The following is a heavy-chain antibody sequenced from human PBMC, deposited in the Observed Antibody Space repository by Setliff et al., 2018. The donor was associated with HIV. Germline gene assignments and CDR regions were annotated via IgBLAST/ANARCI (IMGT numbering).Heavy chain of an antibody. CDR1: GGTFSSYA. J-gene: IGHJ5*02. CDR2: IIPIFGTA. V-gene: IGHV1-69*05. CDR3: ARSPGIAAAGWGWFDP. D-gene: IGHD6-13*01. Sequence: GASVKVSCKASGGTFSSYAISWVRQAPGQGLEWMGGIIPIFGTANYAQKFEGRVTITTDESTSTAYVELSSLRSEDTAVYYCARSPGIAAAGWGWFDPWGQGTLVTVSS.